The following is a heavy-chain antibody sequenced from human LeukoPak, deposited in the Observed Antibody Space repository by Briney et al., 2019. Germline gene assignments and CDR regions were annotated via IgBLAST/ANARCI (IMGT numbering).Heavy chain of an antibody. D-gene: IGHD5-18*01. CDR3: VKDTSPSELWSMVFDY. J-gene: IGHJ4*02. V-gene: IGHV3-64D*06. Sequence: GGSLRLSCSASGFTFSSYAMHWVRQAPGKGLEYVSAISSNGGSTYYADSVKGRFTISRDNSKNTLYLQMSSLRAEDTAVYYCVKDTSPSELWSMVFDYWGQGTLVTVSS. CDR2: ISSNGGST. CDR1: GFTFSSYA.